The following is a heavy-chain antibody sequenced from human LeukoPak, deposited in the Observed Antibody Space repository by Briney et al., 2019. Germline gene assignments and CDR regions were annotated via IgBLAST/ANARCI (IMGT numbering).Heavy chain of an antibody. CDR2: IYSGGST. Sequence: PGGSLRLSCTASGFTFGDYAMSWVRQAPGKGLEWVSVIYSGGSTYYADSVKGRFTISRDNSKNTLYLQMNSLRAEDTAVYYCARERCSGGSCYLGYWGQGTLVTVSS. CDR3: ARERCSGGSCYLGY. V-gene: IGHV3-53*01. CDR1: GFTFGDYA. J-gene: IGHJ4*02. D-gene: IGHD2-15*01.